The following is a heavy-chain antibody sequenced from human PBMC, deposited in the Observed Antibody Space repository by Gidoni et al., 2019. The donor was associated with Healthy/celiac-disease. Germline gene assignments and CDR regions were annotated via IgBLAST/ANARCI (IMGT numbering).Heavy chain of an antibody. CDR1: GFTFSSYG. J-gene: IGHJ4*02. V-gene: IGHV3-30*18. CDR3: AKSVTAMVLGDY. Sequence: QVQLVASGGSVVQPGRSLRLSCAASGFTFSSYGMHWVRQAPGKGLEWVAVISYDGSNKYYADSVKGRFTIARDNSKNTLYLQMNSLRAEDTAVYYCAKSVTAMVLGDYWGQGTLVTVSS. D-gene: IGHD5-18*01. CDR2: ISYDGSNK.